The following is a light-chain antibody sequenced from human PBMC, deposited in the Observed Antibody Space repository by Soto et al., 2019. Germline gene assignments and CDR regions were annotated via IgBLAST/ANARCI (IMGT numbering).Light chain of an antibody. CDR1: SSDVGGYNY. CDR3: CSYADGSIYF. J-gene: IGLJ1*01. V-gene: IGLV2-11*01. Sequence: QSVLTQPRSVSGSPGQSVTISCTGTSSDVGGYNYVSWYQQHPGKAPKLMIYDVNKRPSGVPDRFSGSKSGNTASLTISGLQAEDEGDYYCCSYADGSIYFFGTGTKLTVL. CDR2: DVN.